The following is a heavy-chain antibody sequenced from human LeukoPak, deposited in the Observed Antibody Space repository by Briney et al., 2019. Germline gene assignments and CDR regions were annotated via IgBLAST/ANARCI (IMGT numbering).Heavy chain of an antibody. CDR3: ARDKGYSIDQ. CDR1: GFAFNTYW. J-gene: IGHJ5*02. V-gene: IGHV3-74*01. CDR2: INGDGSST. D-gene: IGHD5-18*01. Sequence: GGSLRLSCAASGFAFNTYWMHWVRQAPGTGLVWVSRINGDGSSTSYADFVKGRFTISRDNAKNTLYLQMNSLRAEETAIYYCARDKGYSIDQWGEGTLVTVSS.